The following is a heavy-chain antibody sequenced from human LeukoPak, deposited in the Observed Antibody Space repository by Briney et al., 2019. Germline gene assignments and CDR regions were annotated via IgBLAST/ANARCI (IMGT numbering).Heavy chain of an antibody. CDR3: AREMSYDSSGYFVY. V-gene: IGHV3-30*03. CDR2: FSYDGSNK. J-gene: IGHJ4*02. D-gene: IGHD3-22*01. CDR1: GFTFSSYG. Sequence: PGGSLRLSCAASGFTFSSYGMHWVRQAPGKGLEWVAVFSYDGSNKYYADSVKGRFTISRDNSKNTLYLRMNSLRTEDTAVYYCAREMSYDSSGYFVYWGRGTLVTVSS.